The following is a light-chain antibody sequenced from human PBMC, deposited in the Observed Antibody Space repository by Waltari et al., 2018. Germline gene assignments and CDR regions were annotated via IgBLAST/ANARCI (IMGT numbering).Light chain of an antibody. V-gene: IGKV1-12*01. Sequence: DIQMTQSPSSVSASVGDRVTITCRASQGLGRWLAWYQQKPGKAPKFLIYAASSLQSGVPSRFSGSGSGTDFTLTINSLQPEDFATYYCQQANTFPFTFGQWTRLEIK. J-gene: IGKJ5*01. CDR3: QQANTFPFT. CDR1: QGLGRW. CDR2: AAS.